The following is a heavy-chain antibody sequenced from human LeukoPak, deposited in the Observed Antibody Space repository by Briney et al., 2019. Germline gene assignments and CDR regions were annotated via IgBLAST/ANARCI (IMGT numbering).Heavy chain of an antibody. CDR3: ARGGEWGDYVFLDY. CDR2: TNGDGSST. Sequence: PGGSLRLSCAASGFTFSSYWMHWVRQAPGKGLVWVSRTNGDGSSTRYADPVKGRFTISRDNAKNTLYLQMNSLRAEDTAVYYCARGGEWGDYVFLDYWGQGTLVTVSS. D-gene: IGHD4-17*01. J-gene: IGHJ4*02. CDR1: GFTFSSYW. V-gene: IGHV3-74*01.